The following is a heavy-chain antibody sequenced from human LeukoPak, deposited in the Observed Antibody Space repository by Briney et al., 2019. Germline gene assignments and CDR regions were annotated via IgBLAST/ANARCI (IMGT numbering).Heavy chain of an antibody. J-gene: IGHJ4*02. CDR3: ARSPMIVVVQFDY. D-gene: IGHD3-22*01. CDR1: GGSISSSSYS. V-gene: IGHV4-39*01. Sequence: SETLSLTCTVSGGSISSSSYSWGWIRQPPGKGLEWIGSIYYSGSTYYNPSLKSRVTISVDTSKNQFSLKLSSVTAADTAVYYCARSPMIVVVQFDYWGQGTLVTVSS. CDR2: IYYSGST.